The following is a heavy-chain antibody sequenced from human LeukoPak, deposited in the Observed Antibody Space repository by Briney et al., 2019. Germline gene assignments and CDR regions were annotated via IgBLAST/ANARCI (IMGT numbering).Heavy chain of an antibody. V-gene: IGHV3-74*01. CDR2: INSDGSST. D-gene: IGHD4-17*01. Sequence: PGGSLRLSCAASGFTFSSYWMHWVRQAPGKGLVGVSRINSDGSSTSYADSVKGRFTISRDNAKNTLYLQMNSLRAEDTAVYYCAREATVTPHDAFDIWGQGTMVTVSS. CDR3: AREATVTPHDAFDI. CDR1: GFTFSSYW. J-gene: IGHJ3*02.